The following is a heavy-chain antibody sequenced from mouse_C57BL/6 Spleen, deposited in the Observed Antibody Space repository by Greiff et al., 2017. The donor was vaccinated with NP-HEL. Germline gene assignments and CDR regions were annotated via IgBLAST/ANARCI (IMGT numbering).Heavy chain of an antibody. V-gene: IGHV1-64*01. CDR3: ARVPNWDGDCDY. Sequence: QVQLQQPGAELVKPGASVKLSCKASGYTFTSYWMHWVKQRPGQGLEWIGMIHPTSGSTNYNEKFKSKATLTVDKSSSTAYMQLSSLTSEDSAVYYCARVPNWDGDCDYWGQGTTLTVSS. CDR1: GYTFTSYW. D-gene: IGHD4-1*01. CDR2: IHPTSGST. J-gene: IGHJ2*01.